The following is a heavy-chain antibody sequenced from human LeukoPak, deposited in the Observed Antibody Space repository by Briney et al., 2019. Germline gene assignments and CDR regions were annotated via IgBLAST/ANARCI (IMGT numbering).Heavy chain of an antibody. CDR3: ARLPTDLLAFDY. Sequence: SETLSLTCSVSGGSISSSSYYWGWIRQPPGKGLEWIGSIYYSGSTYYTPSLKSRITISADTSKNQFSLKLSSVTAADTAVYYCARLPTDLLAFDYWSQGTLVTVSS. J-gene: IGHJ4*02. V-gene: IGHV4-39*01. CDR1: GGSISSSSYY. CDR2: IYYSGST. D-gene: IGHD2-8*02.